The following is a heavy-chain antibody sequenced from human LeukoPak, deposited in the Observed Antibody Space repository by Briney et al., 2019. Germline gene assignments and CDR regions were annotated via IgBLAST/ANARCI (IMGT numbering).Heavy chain of an antibody. CDR1: GYTFTSYY. Sequence: GASVKVSCKASGYTFTSYYMHWVRQAPGQGLEWMGRINPNSGGTNYAQKFQGRVTMTRDTSISTAYMELSRLRSDDTAVYYCARDITFRGYASGYWGQGTLVTVSS. V-gene: IGHV1-2*06. J-gene: IGHJ4*02. CDR3: ARDITFRGYASGY. CDR2: INPNSGGT. D-gene: IGHD5-12*01.